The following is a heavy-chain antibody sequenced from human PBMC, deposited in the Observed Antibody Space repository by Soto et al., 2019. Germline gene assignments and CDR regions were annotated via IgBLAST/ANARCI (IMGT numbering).Heavy chain of an antibody. CDR2: IDPSDSNT. D-gene: IGHD4-4*01. Sequence: LGESLKISGKGSGYGFTSYYINWVRQVPGKGLEWMGRIDPSDSNTKYSPSFEGLVTFSADRSTNTAYLQWSSLKASDTAIYYCAKRGTATCEWWYLDLWGRGPLVTVSS. CDR3: AKRGTATCEWWYLDL. J-gene: IGHJ2*01. CDR1: GYGFTSYY. V-gene: IGHV5-10-1*01.